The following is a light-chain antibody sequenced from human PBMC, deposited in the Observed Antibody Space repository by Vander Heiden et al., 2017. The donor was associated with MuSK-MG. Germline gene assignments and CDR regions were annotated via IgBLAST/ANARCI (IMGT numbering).Light chain of an antibody. CDR1: QDINTF. CDR3: QQLSNYPFT. J-gene: IGKJ4*01. CDR2: EAS. V-gene: IGKV1-9*01. Sequence: DIQLTQSPSFLSASVADAVAITCRASQDINTFLAWYQQKPGKAPKLLMYEASTLQGGVPSRFSDSTSGTEFTLTISSLQPEDFATYYCQQLSNYPFTFGGGTKVEIK.